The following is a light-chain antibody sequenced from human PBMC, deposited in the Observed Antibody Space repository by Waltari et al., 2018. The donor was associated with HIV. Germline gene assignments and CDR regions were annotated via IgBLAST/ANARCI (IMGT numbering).Light chain of an antibody. CDR3: QQYNRYYSWA. V-gene: IGKV1-5*03. Sequence: IQMTQSPSTLSASVGDRVTMTCRATHDISDWLAWYQHKPGTAPRLLIYETSTLESGVPSRFSGSDSATDFSLTINSLQPEDFATYYCQQYNRYYSWAFGQGTRVEV. CDR2: ETS. CDR1: HDISDW. J-gene: IGKJ1*01.